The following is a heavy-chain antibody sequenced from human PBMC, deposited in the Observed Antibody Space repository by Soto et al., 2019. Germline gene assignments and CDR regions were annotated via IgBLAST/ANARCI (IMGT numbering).Heavy chain of an antibody. CDR3: ARALYYYDSSGYFRVDHWFDP. J-gene: IGHJ5*02. CDR2: ISAYNGNT. Sequence: GASVKVSCKASGYTFTSYGISWVRQAPGQGLEGRGWISAYNGNTNYAQKLQGRVTMTTDTSTSAAYMELRSLRSDDTAVYYCARALYYYDSSGYFRVDHWFDPWGQGTLVTVSS. V-gene: IGHV1-18*01. CDR1: GYTFTSYG. D-gene: IGHD3-22*01.